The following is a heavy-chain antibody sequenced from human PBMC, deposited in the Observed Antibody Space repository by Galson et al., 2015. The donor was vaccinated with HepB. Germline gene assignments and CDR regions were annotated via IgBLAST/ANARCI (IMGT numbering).Heavy chain of an antibody. J-gene: IGHJ4*02. Sequence: SLRLSCAASGFTFSSYGMHWVRQAPGKGLEWVAVISYDGSNKYYADSVKGRFTISRDNSKNTLYLQMNSLRAEDTAVYYCAKDLDIVVVPAAILDYWGQGTLVTVSS. V-gene: IGHV3-30*18. CDR3: AKDLDIVVVPAAILDY. D-gene: IGHD2-2*01. CDR1: GFTFSSYG. CDR2: ISYDGSNK.